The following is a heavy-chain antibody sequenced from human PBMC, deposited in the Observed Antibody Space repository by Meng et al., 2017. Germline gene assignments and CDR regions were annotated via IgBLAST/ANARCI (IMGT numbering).Heavy chain of an antibody. CDR3: ARDFSPYCGGDCYSVNDY. Sequence: ASVKVSCKASGYTFTGYYMHWVRQAPGQGLEWMGWINPNSGGTNYAQKFQGRVTMTRDTSISTAYMELSRLRSDDTAVYYCARDFSPYCGGDCYSVNDYWGQGTRVTVSS. D-gene: IGHD2-21*02. CDR1: GYTFTGYY. V-gene: IGHV1-2*02. CDR2: INPNSGGT. J-gene: IGHJ4*02.